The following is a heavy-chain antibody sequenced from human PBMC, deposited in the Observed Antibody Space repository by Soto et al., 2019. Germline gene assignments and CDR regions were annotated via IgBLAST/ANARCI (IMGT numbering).Heavy chain of an antibody. CDR1: GYTFTGYY. V-gene: IGHV1-2*02. CDR2: INPNSGGT. CDR3: ARDCSSTSCYRDKNGMDV. D-gene: IGHD2-2*01. J-gene: IGHJ6*02. Sequence: ASVKVSCKASGYTFTGYYMHWVRQAPGQGLEWMGWINPNSGGTNYAQKFQGRVTMTRDTSISTAYMELSRLRSDDMAVYYCARDCSSTSCYRDKNGMDVWGQGTTVTVSS.